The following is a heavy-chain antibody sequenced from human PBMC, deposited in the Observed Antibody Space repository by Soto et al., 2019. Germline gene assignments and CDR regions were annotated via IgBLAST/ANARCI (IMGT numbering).Heavy chain of an antibody. CDR3: AKGEVGVVVVAASLLAY. J-gene: IGHJ4*02. CDR2: ISGSGGST. CDR1: GFTFSSYA. D-gene: IGHD2-15*01. V-gene: IGHV3-23*01. Sequence: GGSLRLSCAASGFTFSSYAMSWVRQAPGKGLEWVSAISGSGGSTYYADSVKGRFTISRDNSKNTLYLQVNSLRAEDTAVYYCAKGEVGVVVVAASLLAYWGQGTLVTVSS.